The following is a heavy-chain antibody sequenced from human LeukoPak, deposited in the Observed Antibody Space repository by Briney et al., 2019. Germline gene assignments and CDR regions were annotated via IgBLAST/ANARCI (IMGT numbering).Heavy chain of an antibody. D-gene: IGHD6-6*01. J-gene: IGHJ4*02. CDR1: GYTFTGYY. V-gene: IGHV1-2*04. CDR3: ARDRQLALDY. Sequence: ASVKVSCKASGYTFTGYYMDWMRQAPGQGFEWMGWINSSRGVTNYAQKFQGWVTMTRDASINTAYMELSRLTSDDTAVYYCARDRQLALDYWGQGTLVTVSS. CDR2: INSSRGVT.